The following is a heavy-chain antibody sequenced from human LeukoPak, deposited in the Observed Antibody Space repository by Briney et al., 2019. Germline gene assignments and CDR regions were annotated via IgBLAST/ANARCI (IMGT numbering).Heavy chain of an antibody. CDR1: GHTFTGYY. Sequence: ASVKVSCKASGHTFTGYYMHWVRQAPGQGLEWMGWINPNSGGTNYAQKFQGRVTMTRDTSISTAYMELSRLRSDDTAVYYCARERYCSSTSCYKLDYWGQGTLVTVSS. J-gene: IGHJ4*02. CDR3: ARERYCSSTSCYKLDY. V-gene: IGHV1-2*02. D-gene: IGHD2-2*01. CDR2: INPNSGGT.